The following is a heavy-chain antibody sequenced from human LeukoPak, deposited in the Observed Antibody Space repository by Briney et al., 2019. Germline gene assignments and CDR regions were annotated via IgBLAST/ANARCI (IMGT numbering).Heavy chain of an antibody. CDR3: AKEGDYGYWYFDL. D-gene: IGHD4-17*01. CDR1: GFTFSSYA. CDR2: ISGIGGST. V-gene: IGHV3-23*01. Sequence: SGGSLRLSCAASGFTFSSYAMTWVRRPPGKGLEWVSAISGIGGSTYYADSVKGRFTISRDNSKNTLYLQMNSLRAEDTAVYYCAKEGDYGYWYFDLWGRGTLVTVSS. J-gene: IGHJ2*01.